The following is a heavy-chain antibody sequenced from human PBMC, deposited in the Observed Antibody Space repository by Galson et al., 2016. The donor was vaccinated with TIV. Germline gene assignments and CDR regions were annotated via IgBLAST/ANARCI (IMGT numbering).Heavy chain of an antibody. J-gene: IGHJ3*01. D-gene: IGHD2-2*01. V-gene: IGHV4-39*01. Sequence: ETLSLTCTVSGGSLSSSSYYWGWIRQSPGKGLEWLGSIYYNGNTFYNPSLESRVTISGDTTKNQFSLKLTSLTTADTSLYFCGRHPACSNTPCFRLRAFDLWGQGTMITVSS. CDR3: GRHPACSNTPCFRLRAFDL. CDR2: IYYNGNT. CDR1: GGSLSSSSYY.